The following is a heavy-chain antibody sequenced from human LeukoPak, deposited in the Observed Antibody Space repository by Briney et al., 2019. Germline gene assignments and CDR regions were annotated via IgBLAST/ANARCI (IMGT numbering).Heavy chain of an antibody. J-gene: IGHJ5*02. CDR1: GYTFSGYY. Sequence: ASVKVSCKASGYTFSGYYIHWVRQASGQGLEWMGWINPNSGDTHYAQKFQGRVTMTRDTSSSTAYMDLNSLISDGTAVYYCARVQYQLLFEGNWFDPWGQGTLVTVSS. D-gene: IGHD2-2*01. CDR3: ARVQYQLLFEGNWFDP. V-gene: IGHV1-2*02. CDR2: INPNSGDT.